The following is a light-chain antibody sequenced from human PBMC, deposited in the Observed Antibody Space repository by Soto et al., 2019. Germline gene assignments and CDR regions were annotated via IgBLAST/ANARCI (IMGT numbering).Light chain of an antibody. CDR3: MQSTHWPPLT. CDR1: QSLVHSDGNTY. CDR2: KVS. Sequence: DVVMTQSPLSLSVTLGQPASISCRSSQSLVHSDGNTYLNWFQQRPGQSPRRLIYKVSYRDSGVPDRFSRSGSGTDFTLKNSKVEADDVGIHYCMQSTHWPPLTFGGGTKVEIK. J-gene: IGKJ4*01. V-gene: IGKV2-30*02.